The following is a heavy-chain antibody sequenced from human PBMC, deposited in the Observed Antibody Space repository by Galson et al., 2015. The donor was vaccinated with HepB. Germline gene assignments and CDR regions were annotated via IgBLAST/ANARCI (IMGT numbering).Heavy chain of an antibody. CDR3: ARDMESLGYFDY. D-gene: IGHD3-10*01. CDR2: ICHSGST. V-gene: IGHV4-4*02. J-gene: IGHJ4*02. CDR1: GGSISSSNW. Sequence: LSLTCAVSGGSISSSNWWSWVRQPPGKGLEWIGEICHSGSTNCNPSLKSRVTISVDKSKNQFSLKLSSVTAADTAVYYCARDMESLGYFDYWGQGTLVTVSS.